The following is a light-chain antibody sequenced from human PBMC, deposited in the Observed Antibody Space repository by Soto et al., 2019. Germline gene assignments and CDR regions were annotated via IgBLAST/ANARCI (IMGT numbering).Light chain of an antibody. CDR2: EVS. Sequence: QSALTQPPSASGSPGQSVTISCSGTSSDIGSYTYVSWYQHHPGKAPKLMIYEVSKRPSGVPDRFSGSKSGNTASLTVSGLQAEDEADYYCSSYANSNNYVFGTGTKVTVL. V-gene: IGLV2-8*01. CDR1: SSDIGSYTY. J-gene: IGLJ1*01. CDR3: SSYANSNNYV.